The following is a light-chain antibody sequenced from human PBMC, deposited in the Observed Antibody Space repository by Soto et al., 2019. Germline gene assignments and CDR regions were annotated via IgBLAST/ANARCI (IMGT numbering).Light chain of an antibody. J-gene: IGLJ2*01. CDR2: AVN. Sequence: QSALTQPPSASGSPGQSVTISCTGTSSDIGGYNSVSWYQQHPGKVPKLIIYAVNKRPSGVPDRFSGSKSGNTASLTVSGLQAEDEADYYCSSSTGRNNLVVFGGGTQLTV. V-gene: IGLV2-8*01. CDR1: SSDIGGYNS. CDR3: SSSTGRNNLVV.